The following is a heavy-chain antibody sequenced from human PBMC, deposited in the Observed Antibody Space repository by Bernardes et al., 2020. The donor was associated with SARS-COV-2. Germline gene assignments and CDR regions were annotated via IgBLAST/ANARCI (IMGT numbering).Heavy chain of an antibody. CDR2: IDTAGDT. V-gene: IGHV3-13*01. CDR3: ARARASFGYAMDV. Sequence: SLRLSCAASGFTFSGYDMHWVRQVIGRGLEWVSGIDTAGDTNYIDSVKGRFTISRENAKNSLSLEMHSLKAGDSGVYYCARARASFGYAMDVWGQGTTVTVPS. CDR1: GFTFSGYD. J-gene: IGHJ6*02. D-gene: IGHD3-16*01.